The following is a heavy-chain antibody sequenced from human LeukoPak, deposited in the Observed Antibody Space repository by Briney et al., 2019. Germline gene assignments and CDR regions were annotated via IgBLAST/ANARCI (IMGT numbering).Heavy chain of an antibody. CDR3: ASSRGYSSSLWYYYMDV. Sequence: PSETLSLTCAVYGGSFSGYYWSWMRQPPGQGLEWIGEVNHSGTTNSNPSLKGRVTISIDTSKNQFSLKLSSVTAADTAVYYCASSRGYSSSLWYYYMDVWGKGTTVTVSS. D-gene: IGHD6-13*01. CDR1: GGSFSGYY. V-gene: IGHV4-34*01. J-gene: IGHJ6*03. CDR2: VNHSGTT.